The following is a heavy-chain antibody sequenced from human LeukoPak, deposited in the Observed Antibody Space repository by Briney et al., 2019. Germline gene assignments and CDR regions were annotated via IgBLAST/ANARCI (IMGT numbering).Heavy chain of an antibody. CDR1: GYTFTGYY. J-gene: IGHJ5*02. D-gene: IGHD2-2*01. Sequence: ASVKVSCKASGYTFTGYYMHWVRQAPGQGLEWMGWINPNSGGTNYAQKFQGRVTMTRDTSISTAYMELSRLRSDDTAVYYCAREGLWKYCSSTSCYEEWFDPWGQGTLVTVSS. V-gene: IGHV1-2*02. CDR3: AREGLWKYCSSTSCYEEWFDP. CDR2: INPNSGGT.